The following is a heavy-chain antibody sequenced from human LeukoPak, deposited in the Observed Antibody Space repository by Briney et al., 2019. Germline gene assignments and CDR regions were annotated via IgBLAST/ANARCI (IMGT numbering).Heavy chain of an antibody. CDR3: ARKYNWNDEAAFDI. D-gene: IGHD1-1*01. CDR2: IIPIFGTA. V-gene: IGHV1-69*13. J-gene: IGHJ3*02. CDR1: RGTFSSYA. Sequence: SVKVSCKASRGTFSSYAISWVRQAPGQGLEWMGGIIPIFGTANYAQKFQGRVTITADESTSTAYMELSSLRSEDTAVYYCARKYNWNDEAAFDIWGQGTMVTVSS.